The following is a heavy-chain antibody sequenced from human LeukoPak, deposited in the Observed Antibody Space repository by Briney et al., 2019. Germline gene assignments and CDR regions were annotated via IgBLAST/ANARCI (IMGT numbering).Heavy chain of an antibody. CDR1: GFTFNSYA. Sequence: GGSLRLSCIASGFTFNSYAMSWVRQAPGKGLEWVSAISGSGDSTYYADSVKGRFTISRDNSKNTLYLQMNSLRAEDTAVYYCAKLQWLVDDAFDIWGQGTMVTVSS. D-gene: IGHD6-19*01. J-gene: IGHJ3*02. CDR3: AKLQWLVDDAFDI. V-gene: IGHV3-23*01. CDR2: ISGSGDST.